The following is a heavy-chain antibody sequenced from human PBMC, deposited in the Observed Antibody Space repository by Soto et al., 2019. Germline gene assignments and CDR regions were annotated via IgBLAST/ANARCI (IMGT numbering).Heavy chain of an antibody. D-gene: IGHD6-25*01. CDR3: ANSKGHLEMLKTPATTCWGPFHI. CDR1: GFTFDDYA. Sequence: EVQLVESGGGLVQPGRSLRLSCAASGFTFDDYAMHWVRQAPGKGPEWVSGITWNSGSRGYAESVRGRFTISRDNAKSSLYLQMNSLRAEDTAVYYCANSKGHLEMLKTPATTCWGPFHILGPGTVVSFSS. CDR2: ITWNSGSR. V-gene: IGHV3-9*01. J-gene: IGHJ3*02.